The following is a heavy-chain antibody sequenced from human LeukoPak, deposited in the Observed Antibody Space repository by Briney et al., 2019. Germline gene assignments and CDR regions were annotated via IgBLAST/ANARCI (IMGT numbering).Heavy chain of an antibody. CDR1: GGSISSGGYY. CDR2: IYYSGST. Sequence: SQTLSLTCTVSGGSISSGGYYWSWIRQHPGKGLEWIGYIYYSGSTYYNPSLKSRVTISVDTSKNQFSLKLSSVTAADTAVYYCARVRYGSGSYYFDNWGQGTLVTVSS. CDR3: ARVRYGSGSYYFDN. D-gene: IGHD3-10*01. J-gene: IGHJ4*02. V-gene: IGHV4-31*03.